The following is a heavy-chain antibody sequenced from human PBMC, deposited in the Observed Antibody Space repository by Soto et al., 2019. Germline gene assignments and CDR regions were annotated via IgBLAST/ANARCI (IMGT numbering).Heavy chain of an antibody. CDR1: SGSISSTPYY. Sequence: SETLSLTCTVSSGSISSTPYYWAWIRQPPGKGLQWIGSIYYSGSTYYNPSLKSRVTISVDTSKSQFSLQVRSVTAADTAMYYCARDRTQQTIFDFWGQGTLVTVSS. CDR3: ARDRTQQTIFDF. V-gene: IGHV4-39*02. CDR2: IYYSGST. J-gene: IGHJ4*02.